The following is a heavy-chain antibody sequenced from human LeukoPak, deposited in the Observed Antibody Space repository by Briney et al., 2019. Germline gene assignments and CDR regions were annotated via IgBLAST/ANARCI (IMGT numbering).Heavy chain of an antibody. D-gene: IGHD5-24*01. CDR1: GGSISSYY. CDR3: ARLVEMATISYYYYYMDV. CDR2: IYTSGST. Sequence: SETLSLTCTVSGGSISSYYWSWIRQPPGKGLEWIGYIYTSGSTNYNPSLKSRVTISVDTSKNQFSLKLSSVTAADTAVYYCARLVEMATISYYYYYMDVWGKGTTVTVSS. J-gene: IGHJ6*03. V-gene: IGHV4-4*09.